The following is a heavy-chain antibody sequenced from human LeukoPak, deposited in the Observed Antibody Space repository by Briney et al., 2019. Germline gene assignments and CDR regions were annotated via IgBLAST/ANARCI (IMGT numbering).Heavy chain of an antibody. V-gene: IGHV3-21*01. J-gene: IGHJ6*03. CDR1: GFTFSSYS. CDR3: ARVEYCSSTSCYREGWYYYYMDV. CDR2: ISSSSSYI. D-gene: IGHD2-2*02. Sequence: GGSLRLSCAASGFTFSSYSVNWVRQAPGKGLEWVSSISSSSSYIYYADSVKGRFTISRDNAKNSLYLQMNSLRAEDTAVYYCARVEYCSSTSCYREGWYYYYMDVWGKGTTVTVSS.